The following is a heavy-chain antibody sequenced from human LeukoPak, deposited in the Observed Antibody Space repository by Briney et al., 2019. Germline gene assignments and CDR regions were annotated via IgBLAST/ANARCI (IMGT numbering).Heavy chain of an antibody. CDR3: AKGGDSYYSHYYMDV. D-gene: IGHD2-21*02. V-gene: IGHV3-53*01. CDR2: IYSGGST. CDR1: GFPFISNY. J-gene: IGHJ6*03. Sequence: PGGSLSLSFPASGFPFISNYMSWVRQAPGKGLEGVSVIYSGGSTYYADSVKGRFTISRDNSKNTLCLQMNSLRAEDSAIYYCAKGGDSYYSHYYMDVWGKGTTVTVSS.